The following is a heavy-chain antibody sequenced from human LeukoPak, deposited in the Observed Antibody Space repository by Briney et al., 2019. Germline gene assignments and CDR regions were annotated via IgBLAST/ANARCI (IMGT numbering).Heavy chain of an antibody. J-gene: IGHJ3*02. CDR1: GYTFTSYG. V-gene: IGHV1-18*01. CDR3: ARVNGDIAAAGTGEAFDI. CDR2: ISAYNGNT. Sequence: ASVKVSCKASGYTFTSYGISWVRQAPGQGLEWMGWISAYNGNTNYAQKLQGRVTMTTDTSTSTAYMELRSLRSDDTAVYYCARVNGDIAAAGTGEAFDIWGQGTMVTVSS. D-gene: IGHD6-13*01.